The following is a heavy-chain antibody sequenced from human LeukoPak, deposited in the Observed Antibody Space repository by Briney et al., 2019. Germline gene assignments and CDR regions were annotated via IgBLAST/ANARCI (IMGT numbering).Heavy chain of an antibody. V-gene: IGHV1-69*13. CDR3: ARASEWLLLTTYYGMDV. J-gene: IGHJ6*02. CDR1: GYTFTSYG. CDR2: IIPIFGTA. Sequence: SVKVSCKASGYTFTSYGISWVRQAPGQGLEWMGGIIPIFGTANYAQKFQGRVTITADESTSTAYMELRSLRSDDTAVYYCARASEWLLLTTYYGMDVWGQGTTVTVSS. D-gene: IGHD3-22*01.